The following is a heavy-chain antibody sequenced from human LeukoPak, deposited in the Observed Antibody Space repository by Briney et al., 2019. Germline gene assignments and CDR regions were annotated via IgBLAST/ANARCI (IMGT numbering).Heavy chain of an antibody. V-gene: IGHV4-31*03. J-gene: IGHJ5*02. CDR2: IYYSGST. D-gene: IGHD2-15*01. CDR3: ARDFKRTVCSGGSCYSGWFDP. Sequence: SETLSLTCTVSGGSISSGGYYWSWIRQHPGKGLEWIGYIYYSGSTYYNPSLKSRVTISVDTSKNQFSLKLSSVTAADTAVYYCARDFKRTVCSGGSCYSGWFDPWGQGTLVTVSS. CDR1: GGSISSGGYY.